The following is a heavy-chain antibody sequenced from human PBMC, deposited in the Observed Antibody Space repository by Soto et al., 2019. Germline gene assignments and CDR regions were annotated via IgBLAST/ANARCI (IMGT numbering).Heavy chain of an antibody. D-gene: IGHD5-18*01. Sequence: QVQLVQSGAEVKKPGASVKVSCKASGYTFTSYGISWVRQAPGQGLEWMGWISAYNGNTNDAQKLQGRVTMPTDTPTSTAYMELRSLRSDDTAVYYCARLKGTAMVKRNYYYGMDVWGQGTTVTVSS. CDR1: GYTFTSYG. J-gene: IGHJ6*02. CDR2: ISAYNGNT. CDR3: ARLKGTAMVKRNYYYGMDV. V-gene: IGHV1-18*01.